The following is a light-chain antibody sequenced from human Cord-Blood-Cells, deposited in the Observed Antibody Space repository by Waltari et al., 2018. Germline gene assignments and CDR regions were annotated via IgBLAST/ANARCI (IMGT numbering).Light chain of an antibody. CDR3: MQALQTPYS. V-gene: IGKV2-28*01. CDR1: QTLLHSNGYNY. J-gene: IGKJ2*03. Sequence: DIVMTQYTLSLPVTPGEPASISCRSSQTLLHSNGYNYLDWYLQKPGQSPQLLIYLGSNRASGVPDRFSGSGSGTDFTLKISRVEAEDVGVYYCMQALQTPYSFGQGTKLEIK. CDR2: LGS.